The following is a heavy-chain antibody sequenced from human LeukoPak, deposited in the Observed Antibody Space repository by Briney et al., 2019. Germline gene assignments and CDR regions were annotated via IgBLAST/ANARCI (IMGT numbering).Heavy chain of an antibody. CDR1: GYTYTRYD. CDR2: MNPNSGNT. D-gene: IGHD5-12*01. V-gene: IGHV1-8*01. J-gene: IGHJ6*02. Sequence: ASVKVSCKASGYTYTRYDIHWVRQASGQGLEWMGWMNPNSGNTGYAQKFQGRVTMTRNTSISTAYMELSSLRSEDTAVYYCARDPRYETSDYGMDVWGQGTTVTVSS. CDR3: ARDPRYETSDYGMDV.